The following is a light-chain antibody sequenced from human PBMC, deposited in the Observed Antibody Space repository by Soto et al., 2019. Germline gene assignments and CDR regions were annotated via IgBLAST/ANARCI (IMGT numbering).Light chain of an antibody. CDR2: DAS. Sequence: DIQMTQSPSTLSASVGDRGTITSRPSQSISSWLAWYQQKPGKAPKLLIYDASSLESGVPSRFSGSGSGTEFTLTISSLQPDDFATYYCQQYNSYSGTFGQGTKVEIK. V-gene: IGKV1-5*01. CDR1: QSISSW. J-gene: IGKJ1*01. CDR3: QQYNSYSGT.